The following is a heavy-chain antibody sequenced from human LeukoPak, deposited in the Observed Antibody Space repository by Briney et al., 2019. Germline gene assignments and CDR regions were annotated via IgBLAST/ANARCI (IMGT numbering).Heavy chain of an antibody. J-gene: IGHJ6*04. CDR2: ISYDGSNK. D-gene: IGHD6-13*01. V-gene: IGHV3-30*03. CDR3: AREVGEQQYYYYGMDV. CDR1: GFTFSSYG. Sequence: PGGSLRLSCAASGFTFSSYGMHWVRQAPGKGLEWVAVISYDGSNKYYADSVKGRFTISRDNSKNTLYLQMNSLRAEDTAVYYCAREVGEQQYYYYGMDVWGKGTTVTVSS.